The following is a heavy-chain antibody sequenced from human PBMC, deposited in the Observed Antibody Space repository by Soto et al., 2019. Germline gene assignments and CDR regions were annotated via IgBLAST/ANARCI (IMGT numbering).Heavy chain of an antibody. D-gene: IGHD3-10*01. V-gene: IGHV4-39*01. CDR1: GGSISSSSYY. CDR2: IYYSGST. Sequence: SETLSLTCTVSGGSISSSSYYWGWIRQPPGKGLEWIGSIYYSGSTYYNPSLKSRVTISVDTSKNQFSLKLSSVTAADTAVYYCASMVRGVTNWFDPWGQGTLVTVSS. J-gene: IGHJ5*02. CDR3: ASMVRGVTNWFDP.